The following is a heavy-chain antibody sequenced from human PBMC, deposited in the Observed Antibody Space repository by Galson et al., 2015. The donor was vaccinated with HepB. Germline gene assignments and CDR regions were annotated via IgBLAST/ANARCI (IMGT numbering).Heavy chain of an antibody. D-gene: IGHD6-19*01. CDR3: ARDSDSSGWYGNYYGMDV. CDR1: GGTFSSYT. CDR2: IIPILGIA. J-gene: IGHJ6*02. Sequence: SVKVSCKAPGGTFSSYTISWVRQAPGQGLEWMGRIIPILGIANYAQKFQGRVTITADKSTSTAYMELSSLRSEDTAVYYCARDSDSSGWYGNYYGMDVWGQGTTVTVSS. V-gene: IGHV1-69*04.